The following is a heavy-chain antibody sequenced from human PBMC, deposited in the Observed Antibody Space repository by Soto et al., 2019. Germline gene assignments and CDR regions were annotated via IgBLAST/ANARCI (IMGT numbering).Heavy chain of an antibody. CDR1: GFTFSSYG. J-gene: IGHJ4*02. Sequence: EVQLVESGGGLVQPGGSLRLSCAASGFTFSSYGMHWVRQAPGKGLEWVSSISSGSSYIYYADSVKGRFTISRGNTKNSLYLEMNSRRFEDTAVYYCARERLVSYYVDPGDYWGKGTLVAVSS. CDR3: ARERLVSYYVDPGDY. D-gene: IGHD1-26*01. CDR2: ISSGSSYI. V-gene: IGHV3-21*01.